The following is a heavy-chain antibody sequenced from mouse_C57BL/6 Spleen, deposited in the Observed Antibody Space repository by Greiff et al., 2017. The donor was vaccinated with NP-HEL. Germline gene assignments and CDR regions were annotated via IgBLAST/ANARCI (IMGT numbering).Heavy chain of an antibody. J-gene: IGHJ4*01. CDR3: ARTSYGTPMDY. D-gene: IGHD1-1*01. Sequence: EVKLVESGGGLVKPGGSLKLSCAASGFTFSDYGMHWVRQAPEKGLEWVAYISSGSSTIYYADTVKGRLTISRDNAKNTLFLQMTSLRSEDTAMYYCARTSYGTPMDYWGQGTSVTVSS. CDR2: ISSGSSTI. V-gene: IGHV5-17*01. CDR1: GFTFSDYG.